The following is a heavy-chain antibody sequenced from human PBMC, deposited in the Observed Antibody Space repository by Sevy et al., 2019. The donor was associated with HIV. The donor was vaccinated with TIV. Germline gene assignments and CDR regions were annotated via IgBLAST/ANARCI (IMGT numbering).Heavy chain of an antibody. CDR2: ISTYNGDT. V-gene: IGHV1-18*01. Sequence: ASVKVSCKASGYTFISYGISWVRQAPGQGLEWMGWISTYNGDTNYAQNLQGRVTMTTDTSTSTAYMDLRSLRSDDTASSYCARVVPLAASGGMDVWGQGTTVTVSS. J-gene: IGHJ6*02. D-gene: IGHD2-15*01. CDR1: GYTFISYG. CDR3: ARVVPLAASGGMDV.